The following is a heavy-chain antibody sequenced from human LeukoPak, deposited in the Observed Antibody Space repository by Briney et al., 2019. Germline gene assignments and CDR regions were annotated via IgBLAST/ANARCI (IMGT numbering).Heavy chain of an antibody. Sequence: GASVKVSCKASGYTFTSYGISWVRQAPGQGLEWMGWISAYNGNTNYAQKLQGRVTMTTDTSTSTAYMELRSLRSDDTAVYYCARYYDSSGYPGYWYFDLWGRGTLVTGSS. CDR1: GYTFTSYG. D-gene: IGHD3-22*01. CDR2: ISAYNGNT. V-gene: IGHV1-18*01. CDR3: ARYYDSSGYPGYWYFDL. J-gene: IGHJ2*01.